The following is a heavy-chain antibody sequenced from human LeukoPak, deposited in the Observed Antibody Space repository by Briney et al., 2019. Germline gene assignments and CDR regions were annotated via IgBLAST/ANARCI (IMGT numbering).Heavy chain of an antibody. CDR1: GFTFSSYA. Sequence: PGRSLRLSCAASGFTFSSYAMHWVRQAPGKGLEWVAVISYDGSNKYYADSVKGRFTISRDNSKNTLYLQMNSLRAEDTAVYYCAKVRYYDFWSGYQYPRNYYMDVWGKGTTVTVSS. CDR2: ISYDGSNK. J-gene: IGHJ6*03. D-gene: IGHD3-3*01. V-gene: IGHV3-30-3*01. CDR3: AKVRYYDFWSGYQYPRNYYMDV.